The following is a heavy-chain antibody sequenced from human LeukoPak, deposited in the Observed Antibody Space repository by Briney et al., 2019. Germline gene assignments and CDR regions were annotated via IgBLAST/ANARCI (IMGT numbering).Heavy chain of an antibody. CDR2: IYHSGST. CDR1: GYSISSGYY. D-gene: IGHD5-18*01. J-gene: IGHJ4*02. Sequence: SETLSLTCTVSGYSISSGYYWGWIRPPPGKGLEWIGSIYHSGSTYYNPSLKSRVTISVDKSKNQFSLKLSSVTAADTAVYYCARGQLCDDYWGQGTLVTVSS. CDR3: ARGQLCDDY. V-gene: IGHV4-38-2*02.